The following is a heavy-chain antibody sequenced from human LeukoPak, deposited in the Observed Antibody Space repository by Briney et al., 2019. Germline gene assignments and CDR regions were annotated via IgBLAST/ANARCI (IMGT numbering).Heavy chain of an antibody. J-gene: IGHJ3*02. CDR3: ARGVTIFGVVISGDAFDI. CDR1: GYTFTSYG. D-gene: IGHD3-3*01. V-gene: IGHV1-18*01. CDR2: ISAYNGNT. Sequence: GASVKVSCKASGYTFTSYGISWVRQAPGQGLEWMGWISAYNGNTNYAQKLQGRVTMTTDTSTSTAYMELRSLRSDDTAVYYCARGVTIFGVVISGDAFDIWGQGTMVTVSS.